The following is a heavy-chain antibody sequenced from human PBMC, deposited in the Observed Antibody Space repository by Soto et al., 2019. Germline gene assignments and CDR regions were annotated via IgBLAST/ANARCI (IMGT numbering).Heavy chain of an antibody. CDR3: ARQHGDPRSGAFDI. Sequence: QLQLQEAGPGRVRPSETLSLTCSVSGGSISGSSYYWDWIRQPPGKGLEWIGSVYYSGTTYYTPSLKSRVTMSVDTSKNQFSLGLSSVTAADTAVYFCARQHGDPRSGAFDIWGQGTLVTVSS. CDR2: VYYSGTT. J-gene: IGHJ3*02. V-gene: IGHV4-39*01. D-gene: IGHD4-17*01. CDR1: GGSISGSSYY.